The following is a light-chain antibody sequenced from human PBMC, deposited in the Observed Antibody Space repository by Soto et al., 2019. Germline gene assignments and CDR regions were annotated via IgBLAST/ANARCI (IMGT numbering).Light chain of an antibody. CDR3: QQYNTYMYT. V-gene: IGKV1-5*03. CDR1: QSISGW. Sequence: DIQMTQSPSTLSASVGDRVTITCRASQSISGWLAWYQQKPGKAPKLLIYKASSLESGVSSRFSGSGSGTEFTLTISSLQPDDFATYYCQQYNTYMYTFGQGTKLEIK. J-gene: IGKJ2*01. CDR2: KAS.